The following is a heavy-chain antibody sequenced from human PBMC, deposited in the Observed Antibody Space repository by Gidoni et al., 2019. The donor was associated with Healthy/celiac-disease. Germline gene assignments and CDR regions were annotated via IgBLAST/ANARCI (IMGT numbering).Heavy chain of an antibody. V-gene: IGHV5-51*03. D-gene: IGHD3-22*01. J-gene: IGHJ4*02. CDR3: ARLPDDRSGYYIDY. CDR1: GYSFTSYW. Sequence: EVQLVQSGAQVKKPGESLKISCKGSGYSFTSYWIGWVRQMPGKGPEWMGITDPGDSDTRYSPAFQGHVTISADKSISTAYLQWSSLKASDTAMYYCARLPDDRSGYYIDYWGQGTLVTVSS. CDR2: TDPGDSDT.